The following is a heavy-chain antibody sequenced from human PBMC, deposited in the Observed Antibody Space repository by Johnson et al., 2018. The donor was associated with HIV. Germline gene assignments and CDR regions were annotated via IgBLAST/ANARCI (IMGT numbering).Heavy chain of an antibody. D-gene: IGHD3-16*01. V-gene: IGHV3-30*02. Sequence: QVQLVESGGGVVQPGRSLRLSCAASGFTFSSYAMHWVRQAPGKGLEWVAFIRYDGSNKYYADSVKGRFTISRDNSKNTLYLQMNSLRAEYTAVYYCAKGIFNYDDKWGDAFDICGQGTMVTVSS. CDR3: AKGIFNYDDKWGDAFDI. J-gene: IGHJ3*02. CDR1: GFTFSSYA. CDR2: IRYDGSNK.